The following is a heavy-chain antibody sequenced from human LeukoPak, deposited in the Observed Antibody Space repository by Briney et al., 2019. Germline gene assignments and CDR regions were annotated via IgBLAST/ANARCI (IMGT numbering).Heavy chain of an antibody. CDR1: GGSFSGYY. J-gene: IGHJ4*02. CDR3: AREGLGSYYWNDY. Sequence: SETLSLTCAVYGGSFSGYYWSWIRQPPGKGLEWIEEINHSGSTYYNPSLKSRVTISIDTSKNHFSLKLSSVTAADTAVYYCAREGLGSYYWNDYWGQGTVVTVSS. CDR2: INHSGST. D-gene: IGHD3-10*01. V-gene: IGHV4-34*01.